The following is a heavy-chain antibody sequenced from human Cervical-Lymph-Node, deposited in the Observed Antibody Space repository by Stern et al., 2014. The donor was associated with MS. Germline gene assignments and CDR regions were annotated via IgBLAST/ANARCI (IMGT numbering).Heavy chain of an antibody. V-gene: IGHV3-23*04. J-gene: IGHJ4*02. D-gene: IGHD2-2*01. Sequence: EDQLVDSGGGLVQPGESLRLSCVVSQLTFRSYAMSWARQAPGKGLEWVSTISDSGADTFYADSVKGRFTISRDNSKNTLYLHMHSLRVEDSAMYYCDASDYWGQGTLVTVSS. CDR1: QLTFRSYA. CDR2: ISDSGADT. CDR3: DASDY.